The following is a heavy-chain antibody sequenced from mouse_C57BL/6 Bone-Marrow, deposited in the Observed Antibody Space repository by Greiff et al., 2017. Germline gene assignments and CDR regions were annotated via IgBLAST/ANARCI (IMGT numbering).Heavy chain of an antibody. CDR1: GFTFSDYY. Sequence: EVMLVESEGGLVQPGSSMKLSCTASGFTFSDYYMAWVRQVPEKGLEWVANINYDGSSTYYLDSLKSRFIISRDNAKNILYLQMSSLKSEDTATYYCARDHYYGRGNLWYFDVWGTGTTVTVSS. CDR3: ARDHYYGRGNLWYFDV. D-gene: IGHD1-1*01. J-gene: IGHJ1*03. V-gene: IGHV5-16*01. CDR2: INYDGSST.